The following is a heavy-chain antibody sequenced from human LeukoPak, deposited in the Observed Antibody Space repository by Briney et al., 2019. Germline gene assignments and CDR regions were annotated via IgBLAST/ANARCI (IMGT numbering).Heavy chain of an antibody. CDR3: ARGWLQPIMPYYYYGMDV. CDR1: GYTFTGYY. V-gene: IGHV1-2*02. J-gene: IGHJ6*02. Sequence: EASVKVSCKASGYTFTGYYIHWVRQAPGQGLEWMGWINPNSGGTDYAQKFQGRVTMTRDTSISTAYMELSRLRSDDTAVYYCARGWLQPIMPYYYYGMDVWGQGTTVTVSS. D-gene: IGHD5-24*01. CDR2: INPNSGGT.